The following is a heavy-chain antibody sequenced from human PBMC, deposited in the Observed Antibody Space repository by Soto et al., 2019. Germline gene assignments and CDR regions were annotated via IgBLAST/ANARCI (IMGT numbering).Heavy chain of an antibody. Sequence: GGSLRLSCAASGFTVSGYYMGWIRQPPGKGLEWISYISSDSSHTNHADSVKGRFTISRDNAKNSLYLQMNSLRAEDTAVYYCAKAIAARLYYYYGMDVWGQGTTVTVSS. J-gene: IGHJ6*02. CDR2: ISSDSSHT. V-gene: IGHV3-11*05. CDR3: AKAIAARLYYYYGMDV. CDR1: GFTVSGYY. D-gene: IGHD6-6*01.